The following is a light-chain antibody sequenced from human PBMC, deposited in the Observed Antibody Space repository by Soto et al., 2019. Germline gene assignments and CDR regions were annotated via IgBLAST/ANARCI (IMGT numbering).Light chain of an antibody. CDR2: DAS. Sequence: DIQMTQSPSSVSASVGDRVTITCRASQSISSWLAWYQQKPGKAPKLLIYDASNLESGVPSRFSGSGSGTDFTLTISHLQPDDSATYYCQQYENYWTFGQGTKVDIK. CDR3: QQYENYWT. V-gene: IGKV1-5*01. J-gene: IGKJ1*01. CDR1: QSISSW.